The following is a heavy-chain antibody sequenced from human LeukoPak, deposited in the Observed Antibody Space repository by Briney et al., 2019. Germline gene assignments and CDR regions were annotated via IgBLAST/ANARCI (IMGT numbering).Heavy chain of an antibody. J-gene: IGHJ4*02. CDR1: GFTFSSYS. D-gene: IGHD6-25*01. CDR3: ARDASASWDCFDY. V-gene: IGHV3-21*01. CDR2: ISSSSSYI. Sequence: GGSLRLSCAASGFTFSSYSMNWVRQAPGKGLEWVSSISSSSSYIYYADSVKGRFTISRDNAKNSLYLQMNSLRAEDTAVYYCARDASASWDCFDYWGQGTLVTVSS.